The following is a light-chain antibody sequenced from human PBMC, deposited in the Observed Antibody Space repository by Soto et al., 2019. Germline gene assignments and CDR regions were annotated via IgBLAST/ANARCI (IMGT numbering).Light chain of an antibody. CDR3: AAWDDSRNAVV. J-gene: IGLJ2*01. CDR1: SSNVGSNT. V-gene: IGLV1-44*01. CDR2: HNN. Sequence: QSVLTQPPSASGTPGQRVTISCSGSSSNVGSNTVDWYQQLPGTAPKLLIYHNNQRPSGVPDRLSGSKSGTSASLAISGLQSEDEADYYCAAWDDSRNAVVFGGGTPLTVL.